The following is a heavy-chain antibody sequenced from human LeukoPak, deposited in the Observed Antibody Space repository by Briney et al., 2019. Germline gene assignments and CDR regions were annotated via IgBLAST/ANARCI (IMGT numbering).Heavy chain of an antibody. V-gene: IGHV4-39*07. J-gene: IGHJ2*01. CDR3: ARDSATWYYDFWSGYYPSCWYFDL. CDR1: GGSISSSSYY. D-gene: IGHD3-3*01. CDR2: IYYSGST. Sequence: NPSETLSLTCTVSGGSISSSSYYWGWIRQPPGKGLEWIGSIYYSGSTYYNPSLKSRVTISVDTSKNQFSLKLSSVTAADTAVYYCARDSATWYYDFWSGYYPSCWYFDLWGRGTLITVSS.